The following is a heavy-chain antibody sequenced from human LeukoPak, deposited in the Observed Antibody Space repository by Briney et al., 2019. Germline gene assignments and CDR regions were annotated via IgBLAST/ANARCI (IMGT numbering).Heavy chain of an antibody. CDR1: GGIFSRYA. V-gene: IGHV1-69*04. J-gene: IGHJ3*02. D-gene: IGHD5-24*01. CDR3: ARDQLDGYNSLGAFDI. CDR2: IIPILGIA. Sequence: GASVKVSCKASGGIFSRYAISWVRQAPGQGLEWMGRIIPILGIANYAQKFQGRVTITADKSTSTAYMELSSLRSEDTAVYYCARDQLDGYNSLGAFDIWGQGTMVTVSS.